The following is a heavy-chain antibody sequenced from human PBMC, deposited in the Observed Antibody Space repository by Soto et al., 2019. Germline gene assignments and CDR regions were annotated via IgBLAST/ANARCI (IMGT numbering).Heavy chain of an antibody. CDR3: ARDSIIVVVPAASHGGEYYYYYGMDV. V-gene: IGHV4-61*01. D-gene: IGHD2-2*01. CDR2: IYYSGST. J-gene: IGHJ6*02. CDR1: GGSVSSGSYY. Sequence: SETLSLTCTVSGGSVSSGSYYWSWIRQPPGKGLEWIGYIYYSGSTNYNPSLKSRVTISVDTSKNQFSLKLSSVTAADTAVYYCARDSIIVVVPAASHGGEYYYYYGMDVWGQGTTVTVSS.